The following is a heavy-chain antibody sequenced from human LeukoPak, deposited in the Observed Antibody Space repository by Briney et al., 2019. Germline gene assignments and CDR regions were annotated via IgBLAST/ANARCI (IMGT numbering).Heavy chain of an antibody. V-gene: IGHV3-23*01. J-gene: IGHJ6*02. CDR2: ISGSGNDV. D-gene: IGHD1-1*01. CDR3: AKDATRTTGKPYHYGLDV. Sequence: GGSLRLSCATSGFNFKNYAMTWVRQAPGKGMEWVSTISGSGNDVYYADSVKGRFTVSRDNSKNTLYLQLKSLRAEDTAVFVCAKDATRTTGKPYHYGLDVWGQGTTVAVSS. CDR1: GFNFKNYA.